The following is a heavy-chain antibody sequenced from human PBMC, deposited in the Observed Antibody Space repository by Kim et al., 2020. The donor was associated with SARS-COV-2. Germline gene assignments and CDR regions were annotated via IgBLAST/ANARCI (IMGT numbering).Heavy chain of an antibody. J-gene: IGHJ5*02. CDR2: IYYSGST. CDR1: GGSISSSSYY. D-gene: IGHD2-8*01. CDR3: ARHHKAYHYHCTNGVCSWFDP. Sequence: SETLSLTCTVSGGSISSSSYYWGWIRQPPGKGLEWIGSIYYSGSTYYNPSLKSRVTISVDTSKNQFSLKLSSVTAADTAVYYCARHHKAYHYHCTNGVCSWFDPWGQGTLVTVSS. V-gene: IGHV4-39*01.